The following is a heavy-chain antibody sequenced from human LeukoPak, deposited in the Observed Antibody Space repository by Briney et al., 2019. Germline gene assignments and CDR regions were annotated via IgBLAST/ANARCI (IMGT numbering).Heavy chain of an antibody. CDR3: ARGNTYCSSTSCYPWDHGYYYYYMDV. V-gene: IGHV4-39*07. D-gene: IGHD2-2*01. Sequence: SETLSLTCTVSGGSISSSSYYWGWIGQPPGKGLEWIGSIYYSGSTYYNPSLKSRVTISVDTSKNQFSLKLSSVTAADTAVYYCARGNTYCSSTSCYPWDHGYYYYYMDVWGKGTTVTVSS. CDR2: IYYSGST. CDR1: GGSISSSSYY. J-gene: IGHJ6*03.